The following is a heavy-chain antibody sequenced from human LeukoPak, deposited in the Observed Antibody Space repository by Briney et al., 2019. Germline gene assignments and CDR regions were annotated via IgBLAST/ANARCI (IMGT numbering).Heavy chain of an antibody. CDR3: ARHELHSSGYYTFDY. CDR1: GGSISSRSSY. D-gene: IGHD6-19*01. Sequence: PSETLSLTCILSGGSISSRSSYWGWIRQPPGKGLERLWSLYYSGDTYYSPSLKSRVTISIDTANNQFSLKLDSVTAADTAVYYCARHELHSSGYYTFDYWGQGTLITVSS. J-gene: IGHJ4*02. CDR2: LYYSGDT. V-gene: IGHV4-39*01.